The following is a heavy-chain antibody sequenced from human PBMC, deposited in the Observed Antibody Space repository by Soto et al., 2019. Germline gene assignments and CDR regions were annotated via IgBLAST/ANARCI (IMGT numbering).Heavy chain of an antibody. Sequence: GGSLRLSCAASGSTFSNYDMHWVRQAPGEGLEWVSGIGAASDTYYPVSAQGRFTVSRDNAKKSLYLQMNSLRAGDTAVYYCARGVLGPGDYYYGMDVWGQGTTVTVSS. CDR2: IGAASDT. J-gene: IGHJ6*02. CDR1: GSTFSNYD. CDR3: ARGVLGPGDYYYGMDV. V-gene: IGHV3-13*01. D-gene: IGHD7-27*01.